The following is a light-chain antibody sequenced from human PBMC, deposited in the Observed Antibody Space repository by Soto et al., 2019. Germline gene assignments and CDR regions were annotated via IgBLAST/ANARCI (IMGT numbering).Light chain of an antibody. Sequence: QSALTQPAPVFGAPGQSITLLFPGNNSDVGGYNYVSWYQQHPGKAPKVMIHDVSNRPSGVSNRFSGSKSGNTASLTISGLQAEDEADYYCSSYTSSSTLYVFGTGTKVTV. V-gene: IGLV2-14*01. CDR1: NSDVGGYNY. CDR3: SSYTSSSTLYV. J-gene: IGLJ1*01. CDR2: DVS.